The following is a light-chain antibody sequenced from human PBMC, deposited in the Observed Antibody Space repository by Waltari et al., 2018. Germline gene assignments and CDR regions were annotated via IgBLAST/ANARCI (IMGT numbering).Light chain of an antibody. J-gene: IGKJ1*01. V-gene: IGKV3-20*01. CDR1: QSVGRS. Sequence: EIVLTQSPGTLSLSPGEGATLSCSASQSVGRSFVWYHQKPGQAPRLLIYGASSRATGIPDRFTGSGSGTDFSLTISRLEPEDFAVYYCQMYVRLPVTFGQGTKVEI. CDR3: QMYVRLPVT. CDR2: GAS.